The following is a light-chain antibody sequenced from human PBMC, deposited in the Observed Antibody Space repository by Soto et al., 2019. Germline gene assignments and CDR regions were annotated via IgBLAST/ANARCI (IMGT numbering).Light chain of an antibody. Sequence: DIQMTQSPSTLSASVGDRVTITCRASQSFTTWLAWYQQKPGKAPKLLIYKASSLESGVPSRFSASGSGTEFTLTISSLQPDDFATYYCQQYNSYPWTFGQGTKVDIK. J-gene: IGKJ1*01. CDR1: QSFTTW. CDR2: KAS. CDR3: QQYNSYPWT. V-gene: IGKV1-5*03.